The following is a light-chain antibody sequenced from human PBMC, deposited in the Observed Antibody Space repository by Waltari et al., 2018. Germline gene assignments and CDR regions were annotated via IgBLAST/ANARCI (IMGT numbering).Light chain of an antibody. CDR2: AAS. J-gene: IGKJ1*01. V-gene: IGKV3-20*01. CDR3: QHYVRLPAT. CDR1: QSVSRT. Sequence: EIVLTQSPGTLSLAPGERATLSCRASQSVSRTLAWYQQHPGQAPSLPIYAASTRATGIPDRFSGSGSGTDFSLTISRLEPEDFAVYYCQHYVRLPATFGQGTKVEIK.